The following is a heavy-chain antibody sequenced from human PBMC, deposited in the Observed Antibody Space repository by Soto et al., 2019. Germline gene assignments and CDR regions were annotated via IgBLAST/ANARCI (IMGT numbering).Heavy chain of an antibody. J-gene: IGHJ4*02. CDR1: GFTFSSYG. D-gene: IGHD3-22*01. CDR2: ISYDGSNK. CDR3: AKVTATYYYDSSGYLPGPFDY. Sequence: GGSLRLSCAASGFTFSSYGMHWVRQAPGKGLEWVAVISYDGSNKYYADSVKGRFTISRDNSKNTLYLQMNSLRAEDTAVYYCAKVTATYYYDSSGYLPGPFDYWGQGTLVTVSS. V-gene: IGHV3-30*18.